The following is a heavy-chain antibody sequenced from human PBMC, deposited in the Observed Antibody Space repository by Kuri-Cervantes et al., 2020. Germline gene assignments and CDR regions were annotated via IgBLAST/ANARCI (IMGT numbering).Heavy chain of an antibody. V-gene: IGHV1-46*01. J-gene: IGHJ4*02. CDR3: ARDTYYDILTGYWVGRYFDY. D-gene: IGHD3-9*01. CDR1: GYTFTSYY. CDR2: INPSGGST. Sequence: ASVKVSCKASGYTFTSYYMHWVRQAPGQGLEWMGIINPSGGSTSYAQKFQGRVTMTRDTSTSTVYMELSSLRSEDTAVYYCARDTYYDILTGYWVGRYFDYWGQGTLVTVSS.